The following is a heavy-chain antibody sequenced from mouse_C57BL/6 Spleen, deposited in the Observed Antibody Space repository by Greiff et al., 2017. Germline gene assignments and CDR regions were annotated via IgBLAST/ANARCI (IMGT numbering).Heavy chain of an antibody. D-gene: IGHD1-1*01. J-gene: IGHJ1*03. CDR3: ARARLGSSHWYFEV. CDR2: INPNYGTT. CDR1: GYSFTDYN. Sequence: VQLQQSGPELVKPGASVKISCKASGYSFTDYNMNWVKQSNGKSLEWIGVINPNYGTTSYNQKFKGKATLTVDQSSSTAYMQLNSLTSEDAAVYYCARARLGSSHWYFEVWGTGTTVTVSS. V-gene: IGHV1-39*01.